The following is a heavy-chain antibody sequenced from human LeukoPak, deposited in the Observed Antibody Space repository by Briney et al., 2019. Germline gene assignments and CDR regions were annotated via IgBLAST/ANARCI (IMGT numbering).Heavy chain of an antibody. D-gene: IGHD3-22*01. J-gene: IGHJ4*02. Sequence: KPGGSLRLSCAASGFTFSSYSMTWVRQAPGKGLKWVSTISSSGIYTYYADSVKGRFTISRDDAKNSLYLQMNSLRAEDTAVYYCASLHYYDSSGRDCWGQGTLVTVSS. CDR1: GFTFSSYS. V-gene: IGHV3-21*01. CDR3: ASLHYYDSSGRDC. CDR2: ISSSGIYT.